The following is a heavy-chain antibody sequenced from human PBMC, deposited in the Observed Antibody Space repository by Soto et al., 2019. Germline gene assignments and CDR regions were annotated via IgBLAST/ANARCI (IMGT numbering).Heavy chain of an antibody. CDR2: IIPIFGTA. D-gene: IGHD3-22*01. Sequence: SVKVSCKASGGTFSSYAISWVRQAPGQGLEWMGGIIPIFGTANYAQKFQGRVTITADESTSTAYMELSSLRSEDTAVYYCARSPHYYDSSGYYNWGQGTLVTVSS. V-gene: IGHV1-69*13. J-gene: IGHJ4*02. CDR1: GGTFSSYA. CDR3: ARSPHYYDSSGYYN.